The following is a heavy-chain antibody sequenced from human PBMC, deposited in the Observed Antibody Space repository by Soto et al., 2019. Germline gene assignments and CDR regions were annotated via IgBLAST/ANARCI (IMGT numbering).Heavy chain of an antibody. V-gene: IGHV3-48*03. D-gene: IGHD6-19*01. J-gene: IGHJ4*02. CDR3: ARGDATVVAGKDFDY. Sequence: EVQLVESGGGLGRPGGSLRLSCAASGFTFSSYDMNWVRQAPGKGLEWVSYISSSGSCIHYADSVKGRFTISRDNANNSSSLQMNSLSAQDPAAYYCARGDATVVAGKDFDYWGRGSLVTVSS. CDR2: ISSSGSCI. CDR1: GFTFSSYD.